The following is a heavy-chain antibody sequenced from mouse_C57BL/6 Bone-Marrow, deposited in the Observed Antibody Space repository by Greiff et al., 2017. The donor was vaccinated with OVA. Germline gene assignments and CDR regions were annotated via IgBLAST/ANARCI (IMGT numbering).Heavy chain of an antibody. V-gene: IGHV5-9*01. CDR2: ISGGGGNT. CDR1: GFTFSSYT. D-gene: IGHD2-2*01. J-gene: IGHJ3*01. Sequence: DVKLVESGGGLVKPGGSLKLSCAASGFTFSSYTMSWVRQTPEKRLEWVATISGGGGNTYYPDSVKGRFTISRDNAKNTLYLQMSSLRSEDTALYYCARHLWLRREAWFAYWGQGTLVTVSA. CDR3: ARHLWLRREAWFAY.